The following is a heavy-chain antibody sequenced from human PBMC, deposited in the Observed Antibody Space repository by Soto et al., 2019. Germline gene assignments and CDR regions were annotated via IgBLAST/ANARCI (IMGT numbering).Heavy chain of an antibody. CDR2: IIPILGIA. D-gene: IGHD1-1*01. Sequence: QVQLVQSGAEVQKPGSSVKVSCKASGGTFSSYTISWVRQAPGQGLEWMGRIIPILGIANYAQKFQGRVTITADKSTSTAYMELSSLRSEDTAVYYCARVFGELERPFDYWGQGTLVTVSS. J-gene: IGHJ4*02. CDR3: ARVFGELERPFDY. V-gene: IGHV1-69*02. CDR1: GGTFSSYT.